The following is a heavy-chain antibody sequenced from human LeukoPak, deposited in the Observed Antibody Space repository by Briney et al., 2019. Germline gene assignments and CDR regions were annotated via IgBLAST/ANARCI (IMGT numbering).Heavy chain of an antibody. J-gene: IGHJ4*02. CDR2: LISSGATT. D-gene: IGHD5-18*01. Sequence: PGGSLRLSCAASGFAFSNYAVCWVRQAPGKGLEWVSSLISSGATTYYADSVKGRFTISRDNSKNTVHLQMDSLRAEDSAVYYCAKNAGYSYGLYYFDNWGQGTLVTVSS. CDR1: GFAFSNYA. V-gene: IGHV3-23*01. CDR3: AKNAGYSYGLYYFDN.